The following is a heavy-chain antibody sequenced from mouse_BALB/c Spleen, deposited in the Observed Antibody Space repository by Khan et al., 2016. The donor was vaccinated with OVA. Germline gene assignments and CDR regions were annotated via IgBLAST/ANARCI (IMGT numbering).Heavy chain of an antibody. V-gene: IGHV9-4*02. Sequence: QVQLKQSGPELKKPGETVRISCTASGYTFTTAGMQWVQKMPGKGLKWIGWINTHSGVPKYAEDFKGRFAFSLETSASIGYLQITNLKNEDTATYFCAKGGAAFYRNDGGAMDYWGQGTSVTVSS. CDR1: GYTFTTAG. D-gene: IGHD2-12*01. CDR3: AKGGAAFYRNDGGAMDY. J-gene: IGHJ4*01. CDR2: INTHSGVP.